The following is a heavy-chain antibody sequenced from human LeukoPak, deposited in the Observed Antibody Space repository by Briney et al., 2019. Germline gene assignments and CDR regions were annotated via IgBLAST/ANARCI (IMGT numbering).Heavy chain of an antibody. CDR3: ARDQEGFDY. Sequence: ASVKVSCKASGYTFTSNYIHWVRQAPGQGLEWMGMIYPRDGSTSYAQKFQGRVTVTKDTTTSTVHMELSGLRSEDTAVYYCARDQEGFDYWGQGTLVTVSS. J-gene: IGHJ4*02. CDR1: GYTFTSNY. V-gene: IGHV1-46*01. CDR2: IYPRDGST.